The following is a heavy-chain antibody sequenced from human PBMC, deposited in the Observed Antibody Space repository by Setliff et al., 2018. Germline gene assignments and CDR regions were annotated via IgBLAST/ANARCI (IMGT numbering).Heavy chain of an antibody. CDR2: IYTSWST. V-gene: IGHV4-61*09. CDR3: ARMSGFQYMDV. CDR1: DDSISSRRYY. D-gene: IGHD3-3*01. J-gene: IGHJ6*03. Sequence: SETLSLTCTVSDDSISSRRYYWGWFRQPAGKRLEWIGQIYTSWSTNYNPSFNSRVTISLDTSKNQFSLSLSSVTAADTAVYYCARMSGFQYMDVWGKGTTVTVSS.